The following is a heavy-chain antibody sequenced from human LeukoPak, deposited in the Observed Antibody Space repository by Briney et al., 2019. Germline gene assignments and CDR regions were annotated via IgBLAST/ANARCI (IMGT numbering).Heavy chain of an antibody. CDR1: GDSLSRYY. V-gene: IGHV4-59*01. J-gene: IGHJ5*02. Sequence: SETLSLTCTVSGDSLSRYYWSWIRQPPGKGLEWIAYISYRGTTNYNPTLKSRVTISIDTSKNQFSLQLRSVTAADTAVYYCAKDGAAAGSWFDPWGQGTLVTVSS. CDR3: AKDGAAAGSWFDP. CDR2: ISYRGTT. D-gene: IGHD6-13*01.